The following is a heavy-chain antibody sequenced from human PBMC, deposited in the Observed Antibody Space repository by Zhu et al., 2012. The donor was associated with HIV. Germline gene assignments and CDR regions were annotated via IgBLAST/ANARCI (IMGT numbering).Heavy chain of an antibody. J-gene: IGHJ4*01. CDR2: IYRSGAT. D-gene: IGHD2-21*01. Sequence: QVQLQGSGPGLVKPSETLSLTCDVSGSSINTANYWGWIRQPPGKGLEWIANIYRSGATYYNPSLRSRATISMDRSRNLFFLTLNSVTAADTAIYFCARTGDDNHHASFDIWDQGTLVTVSS. CDR1: GSSINTANY. V-gene: IGHV4-38-2*01. CDR3: ARTGDDNHHASFDI.